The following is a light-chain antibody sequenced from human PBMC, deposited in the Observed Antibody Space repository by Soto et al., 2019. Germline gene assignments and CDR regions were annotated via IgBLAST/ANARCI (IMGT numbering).Light chain of an antibody. Sequence: EIVLTQSPVTLSLSPGERATLSCRASQSVDAYLAWYQQRPGQAPRLLIFDASNRATGIPTMFSGSGSGTDFTLTISSLEPEDFAVYYCQQRSNWAPTFGQGTKVEIK. V-gene: IGKV3-11*01. J-gene: IGKJ1*01. CDR2: DAS. CDR3: QQRSNWAPT. CDR1: QSVDAY.